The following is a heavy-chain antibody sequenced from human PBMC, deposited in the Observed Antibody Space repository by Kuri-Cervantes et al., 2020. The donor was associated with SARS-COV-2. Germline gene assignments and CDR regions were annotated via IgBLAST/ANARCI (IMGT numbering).Heavy chain of an antibody. D-gene: IGHD3-10*01. J-gene: IGHJ3*02. V-gene: IGHV3-53*04. CDR1: GFTFSSYG. CDR3: ARARGSDSGYAFDI. Sequence: GESLKISCAASGFTFSSYGMHWVRQAPGKGLEWVSVIYSGGSTYYADSVKGRFTISRHNSKNTLYLQMNSLRAEDTAVYYCARARGSDSGYAFDIWGQGTMVTVSS. CDR2: IYSGGST.